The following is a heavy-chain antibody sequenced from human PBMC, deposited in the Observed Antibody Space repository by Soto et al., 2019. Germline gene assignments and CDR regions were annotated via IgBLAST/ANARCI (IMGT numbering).Heavy chain of an antibody. J-gene: IGHJ4*02. D-gene: IGHD2-2*01. CDR2: ISYDGSNK. V-gene: IGHV3-30*18. CDR3: AKGELRGLIVLVPAIDY. CDR1: GFTFSSYG. Sequence: QVQLVESGGGVVQPGRSLRLSCAASGFTFSSYGMHWVRQAPGKGLEWVAVISYDGSNKYYADSVKGRFTISRDNSKNTLYLQMNSLRAEDTAVYYCAKGELRGLIVLVPAIDYWGQGTLVTVSS.